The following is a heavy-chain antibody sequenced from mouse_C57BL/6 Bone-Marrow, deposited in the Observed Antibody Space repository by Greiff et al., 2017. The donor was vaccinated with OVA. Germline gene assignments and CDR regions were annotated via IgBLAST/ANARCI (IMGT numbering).Heavy chain of an antibody. CDR2: ISDGGSYT. D-gene: IGHD4-1*01. CDR1: GFTFSSYA. V-gene: IGHV5-4*01. J-gene: IGHJ2*01. Sequence: EVQGVESGGGLVKPGGSLKLSCAASGFTFSSYAMSWVRQTPEKRLEWVATISDGGSYTYYPDNVKGRFTISRDNAKNNLYLQMSHLKSEDTAMYYCARGALGSFDYWGQGTTLTVSS. CDR3: ARGALGSFDY.